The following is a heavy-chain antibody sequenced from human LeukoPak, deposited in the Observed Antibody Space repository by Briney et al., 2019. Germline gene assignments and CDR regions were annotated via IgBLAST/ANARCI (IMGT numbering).Heavy chain of an antibody. D-gene: IGHD3-22*01. V-gene: IGHV3-11*05. Sequence: GGSLRLSCAASGFTFSDYYMSWIRQAPGKGLEWVSYISSSSYTNYADSVKGRFTISRDNAKNSLYLQMNSLRAEDTAVYYCARVGYYYDSSGPDYWGQGTLVTVSS. CDR2: ISSSSYT. J-gene: IGHJ4*02. CDR3: ARVGYYYDSSGPDY. CDR1: GFTFSDYY.